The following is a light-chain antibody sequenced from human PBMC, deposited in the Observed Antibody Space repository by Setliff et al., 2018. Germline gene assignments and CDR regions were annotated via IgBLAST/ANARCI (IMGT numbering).Light chain of an antibody. V-gene: IGLV2-14*01. Sequence: QSALAQPASVSGSPGQSVSISRTGSGRDLGGFNFVSWYRQYPGKAPQLIIYEVTNRPSGVSSRFSGSKSGNTASLTISGLQAEDEADYYCGSCTSTSPCAFGTGTKVTVL. J-gene: IGLJ1*01. CDR2: EVT. CDR3: GSCTSTSPCA. CDR1: GRDLGGFNF.